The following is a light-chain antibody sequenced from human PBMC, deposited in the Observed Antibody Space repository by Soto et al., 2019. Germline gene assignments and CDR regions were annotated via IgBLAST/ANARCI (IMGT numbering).Light chain of an antibody. Sequence: DIQMTQSPSTLSASVGDRVTITCRASQSISSCLAWYQQKPGKAPKLLIYKASDLESGVPSRFSGSGSGTEFTLTISSLQPDDFATYFCHQYKSYSWTFGQGTKVEF. CDR1: QSISSC. V-gene: IGKV1-5*03. J-gene: IGKJ1*01. CDR2: KAS. CDR3: HQYKSYSWT.